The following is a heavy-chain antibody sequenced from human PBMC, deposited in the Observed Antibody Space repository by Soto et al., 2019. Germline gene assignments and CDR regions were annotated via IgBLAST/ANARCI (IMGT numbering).Heavy chain of an antibody. CDR3: ARIHSITWGSYFYGMDV. CDR1: GFSLSDTTMG. D-gene: IGHD3-16*01. Sequence: QVTLKESGPVLVKPSETLTLTCSVSGFSLSDTTMGVSWIRQPPRKALEWLAHIFSNAEKSYSTSLKTRLTISKDTSRSKVVITMTNMDPVDTATYYCARIHSITWGSYFYGMDVWGQGTTVTVSS. V-gene: IGHV2-26*01. CDR2: IFSNAEK. J-gene: IGHJ6*02.